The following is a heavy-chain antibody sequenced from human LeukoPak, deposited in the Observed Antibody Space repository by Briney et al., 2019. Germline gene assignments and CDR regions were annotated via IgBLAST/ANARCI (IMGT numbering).Heavy chain of an antibody. CDR3: ARIYCSGGTCLFDY. CDR1: GGSVGSNY. CDR2: ISYSGDT. V-gene: IGHV4-59*02. Sequence: SETLSLTCSVSGGSVGSNYWSWVRQPPGKGLEWIGYISYSGDTKYNPSLKSRLSMSVDTSKNQCSLMLISVTAADTAVYYCARIYCSGGTCLFDYWGQGTLVTVSS. D-gene: IGHD2-15*01. J-gene: IGHJ4*02.